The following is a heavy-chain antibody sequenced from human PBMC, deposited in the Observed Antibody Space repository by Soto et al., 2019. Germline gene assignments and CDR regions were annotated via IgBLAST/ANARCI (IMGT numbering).Heavy chain of an antibody. D-gene: IGHD3-16*01. CDR1: GFRFKSFV. CDR2: TSCDGNNK. Sequence: QVQLVESGGGVVQPGTSLRLSCAASGFRFKSFVMHWVRQAPGKGLGWVAFTSCDGNNKDYGDSVKGRFTVSRDNAQNTLHLQMDFLRPEDAALYYCARWGTTGGFDLWGQGTLVSVSS. CDR3: ARWGTTGGFDL. J-gene: IGHJ4*02. V-gene: IGHV3-30*19.